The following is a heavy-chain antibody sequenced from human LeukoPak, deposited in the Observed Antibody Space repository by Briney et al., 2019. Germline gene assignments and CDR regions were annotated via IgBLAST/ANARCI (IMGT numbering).Heavy chain of an antibody. V-gene: IGHV3-74*01. Sequence: GGSLRLSCEGSGYSFSSFWMHWVRQAPGEGLAWVSRLNEDGGITNYADFAKGRFTISRDNARNTLYLQMSSRSADDTAVYYCTRDIGGRSAYWGQGALVTVSS. D-gene: IGHD3-16*01. CDR1: GYSFSSFW. J-gene: IGHJ4*02. CDR2: LNEDGGIT. CDR3: TRDIGGRSAY.